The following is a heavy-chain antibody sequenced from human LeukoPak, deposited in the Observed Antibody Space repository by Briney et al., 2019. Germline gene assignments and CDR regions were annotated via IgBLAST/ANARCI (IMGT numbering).Heavy chain of an antibody. J-gene: IGHJ4*02. V-gene: IGHV4-39*01. D-gene: IGHD6-6*01. CDR1: GGSIGSSSYY. CDR3: ASRMYSSWSRLNFDY. Sequence: PSETLSLTCTVSGGSIGSSSYYWGWIRQPPGKGLEWIGSIYYSGSTYYNPSLKSRVTISVDTSKNQFSLKLSSVTAADTAVYYCASRMYSSWSRLNFDYWGQGTLVTVSS. CDR2: IYYSGST.